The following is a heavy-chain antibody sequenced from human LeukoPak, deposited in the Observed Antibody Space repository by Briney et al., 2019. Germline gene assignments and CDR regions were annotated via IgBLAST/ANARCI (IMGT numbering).Heavy chain of an antibody. J-gene: IGHJ6*02. CDR2: IIPIFGTA. CDR1: GYTFTSYA. CDR3: ARDSGSFDGI. V-gene: IGHV1-69*13. D-gene: IGHD1-26*01. Sequence: ASVKVSCKASGYTFTSYAMHGVRQAPGQGLEWMGGIIPIFGTANYAQKFQGRVTITADESTSTAYMELSSLRSEDTAVYYCARDSGSFDGIWGQGTTVTVSS.